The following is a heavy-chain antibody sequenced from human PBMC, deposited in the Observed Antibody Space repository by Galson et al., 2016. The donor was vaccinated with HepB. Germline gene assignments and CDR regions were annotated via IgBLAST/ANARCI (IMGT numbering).Heavy chain of an antibody. J-gene: IGHJ6*04. Sequence: SLRLSCAVSGFTFSKYMMNWVRQAPGKGLEDVSSISMSGGSRDYAESVKGRFTISRDNSRSTLFLQMNSLRAEDTGVYYCVRGSTAPDVWGKGTTVTVSS. D-gene: IGHD3-16*01. V-gene: IGHV3-23*01. CDR3: VRGSTAPDV. CDR2: ISMSGGSR. CDR1: GFTFSKYM.